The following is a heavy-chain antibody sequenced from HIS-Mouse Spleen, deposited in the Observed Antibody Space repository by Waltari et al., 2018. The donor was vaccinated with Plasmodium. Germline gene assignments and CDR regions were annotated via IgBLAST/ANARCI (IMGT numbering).Heavy chain of an antibody. D-gene: IGHD6-13*01. CDR2: RKQDGSEK. CDR3: ASSWYWYFDL. CDR1: GFTFSSYW. Sequence: EVQLVESGGGLVQPGGSLRLSCAASGFTFSSYWMSWVRQAAGKGREWGANRKQDGSEKYYVDSVKGRFTISRDNAKNSLYLQMNSLRAEDTAVYYCASSWYWYFDLWGRGTLVTVSS. J-gene: IGHJ2*01. V-gene: IGHV3-7*01.